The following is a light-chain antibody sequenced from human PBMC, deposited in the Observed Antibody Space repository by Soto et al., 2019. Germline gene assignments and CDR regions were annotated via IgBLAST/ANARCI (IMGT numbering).Light chain of an antibody. J-gene: IGKJ5*01. CDR2: GAS. CDR3: QQYHKWPPIT. V-gene: IGKV3-15*01. CDR1: QSVDGY. Sequence: EVVMTQSPGTLSVSLGESATLSCRASQSVDGYLAWYQQKPGQAPRLLIYGASTGATGVTARFRGGGSGTEFTLTISSLQSEDSAVYYCQQYHKWPPITFGQGTRLEIK.